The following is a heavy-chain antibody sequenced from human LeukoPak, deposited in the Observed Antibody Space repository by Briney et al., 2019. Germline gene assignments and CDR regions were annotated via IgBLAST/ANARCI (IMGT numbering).Heavy chain of an antibody. J-gene: IGHJ4*02. CDR1: GFSVSSHY. CDR2: FYTGGGT. Sequence: PGGSLRLSCAATGFSVSSHYMAWVRQGPGRGLEWVSVFYTGGGTAYADSVKGRFTISRDNFKNTVYLQMNSLRAEDTAVYYCATRRWLGGGDYWGQGTLVTVSS. D-gene: IGHD6-19*01. V-gene: IGHV3-66*01. CDR3: ATRRWLGGGDY.